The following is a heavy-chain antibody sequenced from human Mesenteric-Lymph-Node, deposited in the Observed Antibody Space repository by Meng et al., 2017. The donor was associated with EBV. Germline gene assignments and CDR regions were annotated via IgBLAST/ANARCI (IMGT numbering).Heavy chain of an antibody. D-gene: IGHD3-9*01. CDR2: INTNTGNP. V-gene: IGHV7-4-1*02. CDR3: ARFDWLAHF. J-gene: IGHJ4*02. Sequence: QVEWVEFGSGLRKPGAAMKISCKASGYIFNKYEMNWVRQAPGQGLEWMGWINTNTGNPTYAQDFTGRFVFSVDTSVSTAYLQISSLESDDTAVYYCARFDWLAHFWGQGTLVTVSS. CDR1: GYIFNKYE.